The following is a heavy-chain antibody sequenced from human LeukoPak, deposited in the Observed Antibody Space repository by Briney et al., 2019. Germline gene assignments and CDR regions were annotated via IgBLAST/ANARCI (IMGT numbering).Heavy chain of an antibody. CDR2: IRSDGNNK. CDR1: GFTFSSYG. CDR3: AKCTLDFDLDN. J-gene: IGHJ4*02. V-gene: IGHV3-30*02. D-gene: IGHD3/OR15-3a*01. Sequence: PGGSLRLSCAASGFTFSSYGMHWVRQAPGKGLEWVAFIRSDGNNKHYADSVKGRFTISRDNSKNTLYLQMNGLRAEDTAVYYCAKCTLDFDLDNWGQGTLVTVSS.